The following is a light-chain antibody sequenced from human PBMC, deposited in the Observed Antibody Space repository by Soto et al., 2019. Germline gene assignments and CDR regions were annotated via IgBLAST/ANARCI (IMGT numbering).Light chain of an antibody. CDR3: QQRHMWPIT. CDR2: DAY. Sequence: EVVLTQSPVTLSLSPVERATLSCRASQSFRGLLAWYQQKPGQAPRLLIYDAYNRATGIPPRFSGSGSGTDFNLTISSLETEDSAVYYCQQRHMWPITFGQGTRLEIK. V-gene: IGKV3-11*01. J-gene: IGKJ5*01. CDR1: QSFRGL.